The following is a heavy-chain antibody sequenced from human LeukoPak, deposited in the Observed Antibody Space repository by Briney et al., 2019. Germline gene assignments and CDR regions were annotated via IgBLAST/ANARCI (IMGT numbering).Heavy chain of an antibody. CDR3: TKDPLGSRYYFDY. CDR1: GFTFSNYA. J-gene: IGHJ4*02. V-gene: IGHV3-23*01. D-gene: IGHD1-26*01. Sequence: GGSLRLSCAASGFTFSNYAMSWVRQAPGKGLEWVSGITGSGRSTYYADSVRGRFTISRDNSKNTLYLQINSLRAEDTAVYYCTKDPLGSRYYFDYWGQGALVTVSS. CDR2: ITGSGRST.